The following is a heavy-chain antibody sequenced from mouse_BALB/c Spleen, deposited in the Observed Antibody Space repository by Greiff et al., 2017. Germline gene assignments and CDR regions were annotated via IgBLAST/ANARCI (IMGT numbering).Heavy chain of an antibody. Sequence: DVMLVESGGGLVKPGGSLKLSCAASGFTFSSYAMSWVRQSPEKRLEWVAEISSGGSYTYYPDTVTGRFTISRDNAKNTLYLEMSSLRSEDTAMYYCAREDYYGTTFAYWGQGTLVTVSA. CDR1: GFTFSSYA. J-gene: IGHJ3*01. V-gene: IGHV5-9-4*01. CDR2: ISSGGSYT. CDR3: AREDYYGTTFAY. D-gene: IGHD1-2*01.